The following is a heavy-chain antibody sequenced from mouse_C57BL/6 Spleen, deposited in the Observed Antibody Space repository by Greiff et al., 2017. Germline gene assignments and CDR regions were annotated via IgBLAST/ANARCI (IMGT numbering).Heavy chain of an antibody. J-gene: IGHJ2*01. D-gene: IGHD2-5*01. CDR1: GYTFTSYW. CDR2: IHPNSGST. Sequence: QVQLQQPGAELVKPGASVKLSCKASGYTFTSYWMHWVKQRPGQGLEWIGMIHPNSGSTNYNEKFKSKATLTVDKSSSTAYMQLSSLTSEDSAVYYCARGTEAYYSNSYYIDYWGQGTTLTVSS. CDR3: ARGTEAYYSNSYYIDY. V-gene: IGHV1-64*01.